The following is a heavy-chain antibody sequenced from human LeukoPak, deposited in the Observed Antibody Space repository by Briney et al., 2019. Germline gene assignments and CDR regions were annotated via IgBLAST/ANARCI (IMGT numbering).Heavy chain of an antibody. CDR3: AREYDYYDSSGYYYPFDY. J-gene: IGHJ4*02. CDR2: ISSSSSYI. D-gene: IGHD3-22*01. Sequence: PGGSLRLSCAASVFIFSTYSMNWVRQAPGKGLEWVSSISSSSSYIYYADSVKGRFTISRDNAKNSLYLQMNSLRAEDTAVYYCAREYDYYDSSGYYYPFDYWGQGTLVTVSS. V-gene: IGHV3-21*01. CDR1: VFIFSTYS.